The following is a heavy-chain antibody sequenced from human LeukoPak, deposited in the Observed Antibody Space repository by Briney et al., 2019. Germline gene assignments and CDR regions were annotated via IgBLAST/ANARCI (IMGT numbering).Heavy chain of an antibody. CDR2: IYYSGST. CDR1: GGSISSSSYY. V-gene: IGHV4-39*01. D-gene: IGHD1-26*01. Sequence: PSETLSLTCTVSGGSISSSSYYWGWIRQPPGKGLEWIGSIYYSGSTYYNPSLKSRVTISVDTSKNQLSLKLSSVTAADTAVYYCARRSYYYYSYSMDVWGQGTTVTVSS. CDR3: ARRSYYYYSYSMDV. J-gene: IGHJ6*02.